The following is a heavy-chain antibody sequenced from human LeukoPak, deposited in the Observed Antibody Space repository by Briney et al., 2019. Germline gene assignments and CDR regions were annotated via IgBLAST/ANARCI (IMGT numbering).Heavy chain of an antibody. V-gene: IGHV1-58*01. CDR1: GFTFTSSA. CDR2: IVVGSGNT. CDR3: TRGGGGSFPHY. D-gene: IGHD2-21*01. J-gene: IGHJ4*02. Sequence: SVKVSCKASGFTFTSSAVQWVRQARGQRLEWIGWIVVGSGNTNYAQKFQERVTITRDMSTSTAYMELSSLRSEDTAVYYCTRGGGGSFPHYWGQGTLVTVSS.